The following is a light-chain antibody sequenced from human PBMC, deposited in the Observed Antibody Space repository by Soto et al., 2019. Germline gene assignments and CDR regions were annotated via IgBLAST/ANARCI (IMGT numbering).Light chain of an antibody. V-gene: IGKV3-15*01. CDR1: QSVSSN. Sequence: EIVMTQSPATLSVSPGETATLSCRASQSVSSNLAWYQQKPGQAPSLLIYGASTRATDIPPRFSGSGSGTEFTLTITSLQSEEFAVYYCQQYKNWPPLTFGGGTKLEIK. J-gene: IGKJ4*01. CDR3: QQYKNWPPLT. CDR2: GAS.